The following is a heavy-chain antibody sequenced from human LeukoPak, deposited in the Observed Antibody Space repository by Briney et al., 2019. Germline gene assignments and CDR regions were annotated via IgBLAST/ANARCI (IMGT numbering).Heavy chain of an antibody. CDR1: DDSISSIY. CDR2: IHSSGGT. D-gene: IGHD5-18*01. J-gene: IGHJ4*02. Sequence: PSETLSLTGTFSDDSISSIYWSWIRQSAGKGLEWIGRIHSSGGTHYNPALKSRVTMSVDTSKNQISLNVTSVTAADTALYYCARSRRGYTSDCWEDWGQGTLVTVSS. CDR3: ARSRRGYTSDCWED. V-gene: IGHV4-4*07.